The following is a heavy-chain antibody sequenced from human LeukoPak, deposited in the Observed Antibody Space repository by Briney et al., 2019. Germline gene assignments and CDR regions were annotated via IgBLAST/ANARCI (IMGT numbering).Heavy chain of an antibody. J-gene: IGHJ3*02. CDR2: ISTDGLNT. CDR1: GFTFSDYA. V-gene: IGHV3-64*02. Sequence: GGSLRLSCAASGFTFSDYAMHWVRQAPGKGLDFVSSISTDGLNTHYADSVKGRFTVSRDNSKNILYLQMGSLSAEDMAVYHCSRDLALGDDAFHIWGQGTMVTVS. D-gene: IGHD2-21*02. CDR3: SRDLALGDDAFHI.